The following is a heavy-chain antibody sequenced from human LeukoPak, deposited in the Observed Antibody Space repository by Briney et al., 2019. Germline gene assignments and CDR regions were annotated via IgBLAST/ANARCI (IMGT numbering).Heavy chain of an antibody. CDR2: INPNSGGT. CDR3: AREKYYYDSSGYSRPDNWFDP. CDR1: GYTFTGYY. Sequence: ASVKVSCKASGYTFTGYYMHWVRQAPGQGLEWMGWINPNSGGTNYAQKFQGRVTITRDTSISTAYMELSRLRSDDTDVYYCAREKYYYDSSGYSRPDNWFDPWGQGTLVTVSS. V-gene: IGHV1-2*02. J-gene: IGHJ5*02. D-gene: IGHD3-22*01.